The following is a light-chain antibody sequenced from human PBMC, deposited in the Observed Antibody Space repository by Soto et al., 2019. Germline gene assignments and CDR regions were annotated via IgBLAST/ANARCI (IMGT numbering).Light chain of an antibody. V-gene: IGKV3-20*01. CDR3: QQYGSSPIT. CDR2: GAS. J-gene: IGKJ5*01. CDR1: QSVSSY. Sequence: EIVLTQSPSTLSLSTGERATLSCRASQSVSSYLAWYQQKLGQAPRVLIYGASTRATGIPDRFSGSGSGTEFTLTISRLEPEDFAVYYCQQYGSSPITFGQRTRLEI.